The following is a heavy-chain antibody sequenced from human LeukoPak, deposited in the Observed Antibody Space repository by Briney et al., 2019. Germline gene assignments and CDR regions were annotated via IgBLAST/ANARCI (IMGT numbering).Heavy chain of an antibody. D-gene: IGHD5-24*01. CDR3: ARTPRLYNPKSWKSYWYFDL. V-gene: IGHV4-61*02. CDR2: IYTSGST. Sequence: SETLSLTYTVSGGSISSGSYYWSWIRQPAGKGLEWIGRIYTSGSTNYNPSLKSRVTISVDTSKNQFSLKLSSVTAADTAVYYCARTPRLYNPKSWKSYWYFDLWGRGTLVTVSS. J-gene: IGHJ2*01. CDR1: GGSISSGSYY.